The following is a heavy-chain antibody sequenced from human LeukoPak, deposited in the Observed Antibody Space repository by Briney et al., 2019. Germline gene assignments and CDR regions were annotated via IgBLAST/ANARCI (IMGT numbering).Heavy chain of an antibody. D-gene: IGHD3-3*01. CDR1: GGTFSSYA. CDR3: ARERGNYDFWSGSKDAFDI. V-gene: IGHV1-69*05. J-gene: IGHJ3*02. CDR2: IIPIFGTA. Sequence: ASVKVSCKASGGTFSSYAISWVRQAPGQGLEWMGGIIPIFGTANYAQKLQGRVTMTTDTSTSTAYMELRSLRSDDTAVYYCARERGNYDFWSGSKDAFDIWGQGTMVTVSS.